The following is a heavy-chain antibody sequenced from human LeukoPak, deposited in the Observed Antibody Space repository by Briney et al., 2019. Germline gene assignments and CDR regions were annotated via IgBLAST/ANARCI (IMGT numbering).Heavy chain of an antibody. CDR3: AKVAHYYGSGSYYEYYFDY. CDR2: LNGSGGNT. CDR1: GFTFSGYG. V-gene: IGHV3-23*01. D-gene: IGHD3-10*01. Sequence: GGSLRLSCAASGFTFSGYGMSWVRQAPGKGLEWVSTLNGSGGNTFYAESVKGRFTISRDNSKNTLYLQMNSLRVEDTAVYYCAKVAHYYGSGSYYEYYFDYWGQGTLVTVSS. J-gene: IGHJ4*02.